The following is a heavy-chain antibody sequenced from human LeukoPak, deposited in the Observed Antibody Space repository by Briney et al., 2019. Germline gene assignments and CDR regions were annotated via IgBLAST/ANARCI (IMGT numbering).Heavy chain of an antibody. J-gene: IGHJ2*01. CDR2: MNPNSGNT. CDR1: GYTFTSYD. D-gene: IGHD2-2*01. V-gene: IGHV1-8*01. Sequence: EASVKVSCKASGYTFTSYDINWVRQATGQGLEWMGWMNPNSGNTGYAQKFQGRVTMTRDTSTSTVYMELSSLRSEDTAVYYCARDRDIVVPYWYFDLWGRGTLVTVSS. CDR3: ARDRDIVVPYWYFDL.